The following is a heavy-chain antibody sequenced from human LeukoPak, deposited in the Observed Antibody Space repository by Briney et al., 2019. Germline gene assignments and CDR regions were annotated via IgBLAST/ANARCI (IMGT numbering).Heavy chain of an antibody. D-gene: IGHD6-13*01. CDR3: AKVLAAAGALLTDAFDI. CDR2: IKQDGSEK. V-gene: IGHV3-7*03. J-gene: IGHJ3*02. CDR1: GFTFSSYW. Sequence: GGSLRLSCAASGFTFSSYWMSWVRQAPGKGLEWVANIKQDGSEKYYVDSVKGRFTISRDNAKNSLYLQMNSLRAEDTAVYYCAKVLAAAGALLTDAFDIWGQGTMVTVSS.